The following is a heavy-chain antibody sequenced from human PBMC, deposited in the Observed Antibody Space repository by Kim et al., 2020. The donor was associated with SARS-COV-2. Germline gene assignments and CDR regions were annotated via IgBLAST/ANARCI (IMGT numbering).Heavy chain of an antibody. Sequence: GESLKISCKGSGYSFTSYWIGWVRQMPGKGLEWMGIIYPGDSDTRYSPSFQGQVTISADKSISTAYLQWSSLKASDTAMYYCARQGAAYDSSPVYYFDYWGQGTLVTVSS. V-gene: IGHV5-51*01. CDR1: GYSFTSYW. J-gene: IGHJ4*02. CDR2: IYPGDSDT. D-gene: IGHD3-22*01. CDR3: ARQGAAYDSSPVYYFDY.